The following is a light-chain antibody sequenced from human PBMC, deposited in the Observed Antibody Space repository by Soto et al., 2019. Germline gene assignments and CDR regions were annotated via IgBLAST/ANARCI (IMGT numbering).Light chain of an antibody. Sequence: DIQMTQSPSTLSASVGDTVTIASRASESIDNWLAWYQQKPGKAPYLLISDVSSLERGVPSRFSGSGSGTEFTLTISSLQSEDFAVYYCQQYNNWPPITFGQGTRLEI. V-gene: IGKV1-5*01. CDR3: QQYNNWPPIT. J-gene: IGKJ5*01. CDR2: DVS. CDR1: ESIDNW.